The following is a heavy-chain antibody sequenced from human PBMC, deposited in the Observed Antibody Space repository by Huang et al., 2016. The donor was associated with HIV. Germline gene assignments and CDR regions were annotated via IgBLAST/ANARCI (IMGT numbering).Heavy chain of an antibody. Sequence: QVQLVESGGGVVQPGRSLRLSCAASGFPLNNHAMHWVRQAPGKGLDWVAVISNDGSNNYYADSVKGRFTISRDSSKSTLFLHMTSLRTEDTAVYYCARAKDTWDAYDIWGQGTMVIVSS. J-gene: IGHJ3*02. CDR1: GFPLNNHA. D-gene: IGHD5-18*01. CDR3: ARAKDTWDAYDI. CDR2: ISNDGSNN. V-gene: IGHV3-30-3*01.